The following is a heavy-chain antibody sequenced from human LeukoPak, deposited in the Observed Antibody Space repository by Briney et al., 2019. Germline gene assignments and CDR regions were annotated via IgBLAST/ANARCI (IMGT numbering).Heavy chain of an antibody. D-gene: IGHD3-10*01. CDR2: ISKDGGNE. V-gene: IGHV3-30*15. Sequence: GGSLRLSCAASGFTFSSYAMYWVRQAPGKGLEWVALISKDGGNEDHADSVKGRFTISRDNSRTTLYLQMSSLRAEDTAVYYCAREAYYGLGRSRQPSPVWGQGTLVTISS. CDR3: AREAYYGLGRSRQPSPV. CDR1: GFTFSSYA. J-gene: IGHJ4*02.